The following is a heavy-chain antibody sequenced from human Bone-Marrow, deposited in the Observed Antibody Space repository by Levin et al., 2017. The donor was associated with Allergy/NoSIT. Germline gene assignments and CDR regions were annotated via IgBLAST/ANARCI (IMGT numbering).Heavy chain of an antibody. J-gene: IGHJ1*01. V-gene: IGHV3-30*04. CDR2: ISYDGSNK. CDR1: GFTFSSYA. Sequence: GGSLRLSCAASGFTFSSYAMHWVRQAPGKGLEWVAVISYDGSNKYYADSVKGRFTISRDNSKNTLYLQMNSLRAEDTAVYYCARGHSGSYASSEYFQHWGQGTLVTVSS. CDR3: ARGHSGSYASSEYFQH. D-gene: IGHD1-26*01.